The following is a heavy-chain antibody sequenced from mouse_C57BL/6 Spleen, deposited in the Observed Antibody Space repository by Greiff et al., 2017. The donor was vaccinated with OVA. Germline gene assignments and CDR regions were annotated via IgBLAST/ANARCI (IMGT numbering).Heavy chain of an antibody. CDR1: GYAFSSYW. Sequence: VQLQQSGASVKISCKASGYAFSSYWLNWVKQRPGKGLEWTGQIYPGVGDTNYNGKFKGKATLTADKSSSTAYMQLSSLTSEDAAVYFCAKEGSYGYVAYWGQGTLVTVSA. D-gene: IGHD2-2*01. CDR2: IYPGVGDT. V-gene: IGHV1-80*01. J-gene: IGHJ3*01. CDR3: AKEGSYGYVAY.